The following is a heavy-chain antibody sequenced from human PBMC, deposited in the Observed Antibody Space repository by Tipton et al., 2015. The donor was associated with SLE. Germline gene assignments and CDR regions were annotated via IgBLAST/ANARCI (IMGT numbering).Heavy chain of an antibody. D-gene: IGHD1-7*01. CDR3: ASASWNYGFFDY. V-gene: IGHV3-48*01. CDR1: GFTFSSYN. J-gene: IGHJ4*02. CDR2: ISITSSII. Sequence: SLRLSCAASGFTFSSYNMNWVRQAPGKGLEWVSYISITSSIIYYADSVKGRFTISRDNSKNTVYLHMNSLRADDTAIYYCASASWNYGFFDYWGQGTLVTVSS.